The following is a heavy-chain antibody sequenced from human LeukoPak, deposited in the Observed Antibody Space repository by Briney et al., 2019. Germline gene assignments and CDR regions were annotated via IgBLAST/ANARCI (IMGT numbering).Heavy chain of an antibody. CDR2: FDPEDGET. CDR1: GYTLTELS. CDR3: ASSYDSSGYYDY. J-gene: IGHJ4*02. Sequence: GASVKVSCKVSGYTLTELSMHWVRQAPGKGLEWMGGFDPEDGETIYAQKFQGRVTMTEDTSTDTAYMELSSLRSEDTAVYYCASSYDSSGYYDYWGQGTLVTVSS. D-gene: IGHD3-22*01. V-gene: IGHV1-24*01.